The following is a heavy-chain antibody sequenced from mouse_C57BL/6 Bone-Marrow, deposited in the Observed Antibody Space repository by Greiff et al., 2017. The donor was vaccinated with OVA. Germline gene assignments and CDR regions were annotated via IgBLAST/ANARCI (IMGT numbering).Heavy chain of an antibody. CDR1: GYTFTDYY. CDR2: INPYNGGT. Sequence: VQLQQSGPVLVKPGASVKMSCKASGYTFTDYYMNWVKQSHGKSLEWIGVINPYNGGTSYNQKFKGKATLTVDKSSSTAYMELNSLTSEDSAVYYCLYYFSWFADWGQGTLGTVSA. D-gene: IGHD1-1*01. V-gene: IGHV1-19*01. J-gene: IGHJ3*01. CDR3: LYYFSWFAD.